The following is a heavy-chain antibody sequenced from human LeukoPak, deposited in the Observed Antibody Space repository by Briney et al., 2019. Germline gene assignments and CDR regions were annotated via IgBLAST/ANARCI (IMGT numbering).Heavy chain of an antibody. V-gene: IGHV3-33*01. CDR2: IWYDGSNK. D-gene: IGHD6-19*01. Sequence: PGGSLRLSCAASGFTFSSYGIHWVRQAPGEGLEWVAVIWYDGSNKYYADSVKGRFTISRDNSKNTLYLQMNSLRAEDTAVYYCARRIRDSGWSDGGMDVWGQGTTVTVSS. J-gene: IGHJ6*02. CDR3: ARRIRDSGWSDGGMDV. CDR1: GFTFSSYG.